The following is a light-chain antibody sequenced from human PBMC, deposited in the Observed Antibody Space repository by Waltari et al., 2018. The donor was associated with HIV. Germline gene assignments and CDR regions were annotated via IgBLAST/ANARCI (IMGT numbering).Light chain of an antibody. CDR1: SSDIGTYHV. CDR2: EVS. V-gene: IGLV2-23*02. Sequence: QSALTQPASVSGSPGQSITISCTGSSSDIGTYHVVSWYQHHPGKAPKLMISEVSQRPSGVSNRFSASKSGNTASLTISGLQAEDESDYYCCSYANISTLVFGGGTKLTVL. J-gene: IGLJ2*01. CDR3: CSYANISTLV.